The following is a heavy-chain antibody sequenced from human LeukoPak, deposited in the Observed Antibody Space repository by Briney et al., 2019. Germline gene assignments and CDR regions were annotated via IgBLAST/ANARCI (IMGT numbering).Heavy chain of an antibody. CDR1: GYTFSDYY. D-gene: IGHD1-26*01. CDR3: SRGRRILVGDPNAGDFFDY. Sequence: GASVKVSCKASGYTFSDYYIIWVRQAPGQGLEWMGWVNPNSADTFYAQKFRGWVTMTRDTSISTAYMELSRLRSDDTAVYYCSRGRRILVGDPNAGDFFDYWGQGTLVTVSS. J-gene: IGHJ4*02. CDR2: VNPNSADT. V-gene: IGHV1-2*04.